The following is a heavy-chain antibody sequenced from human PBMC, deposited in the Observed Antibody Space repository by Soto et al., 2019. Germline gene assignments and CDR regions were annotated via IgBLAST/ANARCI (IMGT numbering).Heavy chain of an antibody. CDR3: ARGSSVLDDWGPFGY. J-gene: IGHJ4*02. Sequence: ASVKVSCKASGGTFSSYAISWVRQAPGQGLEWMGGIIPIFGTANYAQKFQGRVTITADESTSTAYMELSSLRSEDTAVYYCARGSSVLDDWGPFGYWGQGTLVTVSS. D-gene: IGHD3-16*01. CDR1: GGTFSSYA. CDR2: IIPIFGTA. V-gene: IGHV1-69*13.